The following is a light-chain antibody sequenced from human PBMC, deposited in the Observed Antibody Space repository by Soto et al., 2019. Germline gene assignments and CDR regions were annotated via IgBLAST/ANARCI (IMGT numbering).Light chain of an antibody. CDR1: QSLGSSD. CDR3: QHYDSSPWT. V-gene: IGKV3-20*01. J-gene: IGKJ1*01. Sequence: EIVLTQSPGTLSLSAGERATLSCRASQSLGSSDLAWYQQKPGQAPRLLIYGASSRSTGIPHRFSGSGSGTDFTLTISRLEPEDFAVYYCQHYDSSPWTFGQGTKVEIK. CDR2: GAS.